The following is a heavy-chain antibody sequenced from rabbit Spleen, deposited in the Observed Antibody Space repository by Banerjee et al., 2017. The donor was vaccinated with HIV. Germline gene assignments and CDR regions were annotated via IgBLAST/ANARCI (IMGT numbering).Heavy chain of an antibody. CDR3: ARGDVYYKIGL. CDR1: GFDFTSNY. Sequence: QSLEESGGGLVQPEGSLTLTCKASGFDFTSNYIYWVRQAPGKGLEWIACIYAGSSVSTYYANWAKGRFTVSKASSTTVTLQMTSLTAADTATYFCARGDVYYKIGLWGPGTLVTVS. V-gene: IGHV1S40*01. J-gene: IGHJ6*01. D-gene: IGHD1-1*01. CDR2: IYAGSSVST.